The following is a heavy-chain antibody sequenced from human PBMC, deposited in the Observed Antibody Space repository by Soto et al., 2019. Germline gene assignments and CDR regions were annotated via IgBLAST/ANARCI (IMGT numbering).Heavy chain of an antibody. J-gene: IGHJ2*01. V-gene: IGHV3-74*01. CDR3: ARDAVAATWYFDL. CDR1: GFTFSSYW. D-gene: IGHD6-19*01. Sequence: EVHLVESGGGLVQPGGSLRLSCAASGFTFSSYWMHWVRQGPGMGLEWVARMNTDGTNTGYADSVTGRFTNSRDNDKNTLYLQMDSLRVEDTAVYFCARDAVAATWYFDLWGRGTLVTVSS. CDR2: MNTDGTNT.